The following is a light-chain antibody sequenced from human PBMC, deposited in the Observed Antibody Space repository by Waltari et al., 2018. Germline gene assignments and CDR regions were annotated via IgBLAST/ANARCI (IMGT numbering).Light chain of an antibody. J-gene: IGKJ4*01. CDR2: AAS. CDR1: HDVGTY. V-gene: IGKV1-12*01. Sequence: DIQMTQSPSSVSASIGDRVSFTCRASHDVGTYVTWYQQKHGKAPKLLIYAASTVQRGVPWRFSGSGSGTYFTFTISSLQPEDSATYYCQQAHSVPLTFGGGTKVDVK. CDR3: QQAHSVPLT.